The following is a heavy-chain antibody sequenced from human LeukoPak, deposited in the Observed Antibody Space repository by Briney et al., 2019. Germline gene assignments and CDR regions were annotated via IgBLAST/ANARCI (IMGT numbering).Heavy chain of an antibody. Sequence: GGSLRLSCAASGFTFSSYWMSWVRQAPGKGVEWVANIKKDGSEKYYVDSVKGRFTISRDNAKNSLYLQMKSLRAEDTAVYYCARDLYRIVVVPHYFDYWGQGTLVTVSS. J-gene: IGHJ4*02. CDR2: IKKDGSEK. V-gene: IGHV3-7*01. CDR3: ARDLYRIVVVPHYFDY. D-gene: IGHD3-22*01. CDR1: GFTFSSYW.